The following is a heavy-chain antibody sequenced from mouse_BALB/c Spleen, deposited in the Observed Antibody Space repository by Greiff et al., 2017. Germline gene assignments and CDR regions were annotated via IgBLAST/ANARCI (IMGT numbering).Heavy chain of an antibody. D-gene: IGHD2-3*01. Sequence: EVQLVESGGDLVKPGGSLKLSCAASGFTFSSYGMSWVRQTPDKRLEWVATISSGGSYTYYPDSVKGRFTISRDNAKNTLYLQMSSLKSEDTAMYYCASPDGSPFAYWGQGTLVTVSA. CDR2: ISSGGSYT. V-gene: IGHV5-6*01. J-gene: IGHJ3*01. CDR3: ASPDGSPFAY. CDR1: GFTFSSYG.